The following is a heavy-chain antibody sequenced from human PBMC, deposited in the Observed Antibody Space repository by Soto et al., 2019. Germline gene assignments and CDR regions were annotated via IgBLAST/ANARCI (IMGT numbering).Heavy chain of an antibody. D-gene: IGHD2-8*01. CDR2: INPKSGGT. CDR3: ARGHTTDCSNGVCSFFYNHEMDV. V-gene: IGHV1-2*04. Sequence: ASVKVSCKASGYSFTDYHIHWVRQAPGQGLEWLGRINPKSGGTSTAQKFQGWVTMTRDRSISTVYMELTRLRSDDTAVYFCARGHTTDCSNGVCSFFYNHEMDVWGQGTTVTVSS. J-gene: IGHJ6*02. CDR1: GYSFTDYH.